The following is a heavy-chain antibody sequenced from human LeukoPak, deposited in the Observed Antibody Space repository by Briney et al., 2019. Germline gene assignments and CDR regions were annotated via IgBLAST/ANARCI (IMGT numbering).Heavy chain of an antibody. V-gene: IGHV4-59*11. CDR1: GGSISSHY. Sequence: SETLSLTCTVSGGSISSHYWDWIRQPPGKGLEWIGYIYYSGSTNYNPSLKSRVTISVDTSKNQFSLKLSSVTAADTAVYYCARGGGGSYDYYYYMDVWGKGTTVTVSS. J-gene: IGHJ6*03. CDR3: ARGGGGSYDYYYYMDV. CDR2: IYYSGST. D-gene: IGHD1-26*01.